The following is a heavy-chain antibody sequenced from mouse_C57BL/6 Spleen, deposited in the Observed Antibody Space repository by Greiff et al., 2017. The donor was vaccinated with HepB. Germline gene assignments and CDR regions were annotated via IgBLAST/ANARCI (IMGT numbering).Heavy chain of an antibody. V-gene: IGHV1-74*01. CDR1: GYTFTSYW. CDR3: AIPPEYDYDFDY. CDR2: IHPSDSDT. J-gene: IGHJ2*01. Sequence: QVQLQQPGAELVKPGASVKLSCKASGYTFTSYWMHWVKQRPGQGLEWIGRIHPSDSDTNYNQQFKGKATLTVDKSSSTAYMQLSSLTSEDSAVYYCAIPPEYDYDFDYWGQGTTLTVSS. D-gene: IGHD2-4*01.